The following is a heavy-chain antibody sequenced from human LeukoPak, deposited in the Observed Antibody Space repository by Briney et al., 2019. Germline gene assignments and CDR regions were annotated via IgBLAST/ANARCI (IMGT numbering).Heavy chain of an antibody. V-gene: IGHV3-23*01. CDR3: AKAQEVTSWGYYYYGMDV. Sequence: SGGSLRLSCAASGFTFSSYAMSWVRQASGKGLEWVSAISGSGGSTYYADSVKGRFTISRDNSKNTLYLQMNSLRAEDAAVYYCAKAQEVTSWGYYYYGMDVWGQGTTVTVSS. D-gene: IGHD2-2*01. CDR2: ISGSGGST. J-gene: IGHJ6*02. CDR1: GFTFSSYA.